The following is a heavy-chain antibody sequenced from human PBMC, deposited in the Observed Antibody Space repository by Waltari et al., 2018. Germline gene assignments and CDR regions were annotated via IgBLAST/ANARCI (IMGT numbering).Heavy chain of an antibody. V-gene: IGHV3-23*01. D-gene: IGHD1-7*01. CDR3: AKDLPITGTPSTFDP. CDR1: GFTFSSYA. CDR2: ISGSGGST. Sequence: EVRLLESGGGLVQPGGSLRLSCAASGFTFSSYAMSWVRQAPGKGLEWVSAISGSGGSTYYADSVKGRFTISRDKSNNTLYLQMNSLRAEDTAVYYCAKDLPITGTPSTFDPWGQGTLVTVSS. J-gene: IGHJ5*02.